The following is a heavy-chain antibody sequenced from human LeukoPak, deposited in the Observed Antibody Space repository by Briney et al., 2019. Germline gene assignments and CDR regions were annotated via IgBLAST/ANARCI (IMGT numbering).Heavy chain of an antibody. Sequence: PSETLSLTCTVSGGSISSYYWSWIRQPAGKGLECIGRIYTSGSTNYNPSLKSRVTMSIDTSKNQFSLKLSSVTAADTAVYYCARVNYDFWSGYKTPDYMDVWGKGTTVTVSS. J-gene: IGHJ6*03. CDR1: GGSISSYY. V-gene: IGHV4-4*07. D-gene: IGHD3-3*01. CDR2: IYTSGST. CDR3: ARVNYDFWSGYKTPDYMDV.